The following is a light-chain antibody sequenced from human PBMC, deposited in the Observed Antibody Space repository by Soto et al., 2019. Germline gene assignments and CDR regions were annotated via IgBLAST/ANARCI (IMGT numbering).Light chain of an antibody. Sequence: QSALTQPASVSGSPGQSITISCTGTSSDIGDYTHVSWYQQHPGKAPKLIIYEVSDRPSGVSNRLSGSKSGNTASLAISGLRTGDEADYYCWSYTSISTSAVFGGGTKVAGL. CDR3: WSYTSISTSAV. J-gene: IGLJ2*01. CDR1: SSDIGDYTH. V-gene: IGLV2-14*01. CDR2: EVS.